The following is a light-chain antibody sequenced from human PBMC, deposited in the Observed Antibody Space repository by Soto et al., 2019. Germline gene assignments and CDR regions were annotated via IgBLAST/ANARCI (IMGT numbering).Light chain of an antibody. CDR3: QKYGTSEII. J-gene: IGKJ5*01. CDR2: DKS. CDR1: QSLTNSF. V-gene: IGKV3-20*01. Sequence: EIVMTQSPATLSVSPGETATLSCRASQSLTNSFIAWYQQKPGQAPRIVIYDKSSRATGIPARFSGSGSGTDFNLTISRLEPEDFAVFFCQKYGTSEIIFGQGTRLEIK.